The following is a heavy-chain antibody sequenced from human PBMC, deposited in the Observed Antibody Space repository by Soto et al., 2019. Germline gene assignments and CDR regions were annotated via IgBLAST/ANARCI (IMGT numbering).Heavy chain of an antibody. Sequence: ASVKVSCKASGYTFTSYDINWVRQATGQGLEWMGWMNPNSGNTGYAQKFQGRVTMTQNTSISTAYMELSSLRSEDTAVYYCARGQRDYYDSSPSGGDYWGQGTLVTVSS. CDR3: ARGQRDYYDSSPSGGDY. D-gene: IGHD3-22*01. J-gene: IGHJ4*02. V-gene: IGHV1-8*01. CDR2: MNPNSGNT. CDR1: GYTFTSYD.